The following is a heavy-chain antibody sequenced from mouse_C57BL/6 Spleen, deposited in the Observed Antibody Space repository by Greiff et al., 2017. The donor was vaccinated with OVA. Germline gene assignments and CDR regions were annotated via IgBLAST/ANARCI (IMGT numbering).Heavy chain of an antibody. J-gene: IGHJ2*01. CDR2: ISDGGSYT. CDR3: AREVVATDY. Sequence: EVHLVESGGGLVKPGGSLKLSCAASGFTFSSYAMSWVRQTPEKRLEWVATISDGGSYTYYPDNVKGRFTISRDNAKNNLYLQMSHLKSEDTAMYYCAREVVATDYWGQGTTLTVSS. D-gene: IGHD1-1*01. V-gene: IGHV5-4*01. CDR1: GFTFSSYA.